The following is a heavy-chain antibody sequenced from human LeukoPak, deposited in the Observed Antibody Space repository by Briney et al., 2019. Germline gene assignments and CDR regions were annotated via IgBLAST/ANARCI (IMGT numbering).Heavy chain of an antibody. CDR1: GGTFSSYA. V-gene: IGHV1-69*13. CDR2: IIPIFGTA. CDR3: ARHYDSSFDP. Sequence: VASVKVSCKASGGTFSSYAISWVRQAPGQGLEWMGGIIPIFGTANYAQKFQGRVTITADESTSTAYMELSSLRSEDTAVYYCARHYDSSFDPWGQGTLVTVSS. D-gene: IGHD5-12*01. J-gene: IGHJ5*02.